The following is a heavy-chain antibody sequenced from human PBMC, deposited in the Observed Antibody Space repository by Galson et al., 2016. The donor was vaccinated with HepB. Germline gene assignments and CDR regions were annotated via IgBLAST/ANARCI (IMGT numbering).Heavy chain of an antibody. CDR1: GYTFTGYY. J-gene: IGHJ5*02. CDR2: INPNSGGT. Sequence: SVKVSCKASGYTFTGYYMHWVRQAPGQGLEWTGWINPNSGGTNYAQKFQGRVTMTRDTSISTAYMELSSLRSNDTAVYYCARDRIGGYDYHWGQGTLVTVSS. D-gene: IGHD5-12*01. CDR3: ARDRIGGYDYH. V-gene: IGHV1-2*02.